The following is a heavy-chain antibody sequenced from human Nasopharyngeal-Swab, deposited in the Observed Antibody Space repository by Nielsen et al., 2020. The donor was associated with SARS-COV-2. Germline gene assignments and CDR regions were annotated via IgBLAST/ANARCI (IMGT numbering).Heavy chain of an antibody. J-gene: IGHJ6*02. CDR3: ARDHLYCSGGSCYRNYYGMDV. CDR2: ISYDGSNK. V-gene: IGHV3-30-3*01. D-gene: IGHD2-15*01. Sequence: WIRQPPGKGLEWVAVISYDGSNKYYADSVKGRFTISRDNSKNTLYLRMNSRRAEDTAVYYCARDHLYCSGGSCYRNYYGMDVWGQGTTVTVSS.